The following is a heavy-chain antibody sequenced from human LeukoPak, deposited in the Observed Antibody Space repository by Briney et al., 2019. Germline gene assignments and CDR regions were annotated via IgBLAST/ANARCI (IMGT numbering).Heavy chain of an antibody. J-gene: IGHJ4*02. CDR2: IIPIFGTA. V-gene: IGHV1-69*13. CDR3: AGGYSSSWRQPFDY. Sequence: SVTVSCKASGGTFSSYAISWVRQAPGQGLEWMGGIIPIFGTANYAQKFQGRVTITADESTSTAYMELSSLRSEGTAVYYCAGGYSSSWRQPFDYWGQGTLVTVSS. CDR1: GGTFSSYA. D-gene: IGHD6-13*01.